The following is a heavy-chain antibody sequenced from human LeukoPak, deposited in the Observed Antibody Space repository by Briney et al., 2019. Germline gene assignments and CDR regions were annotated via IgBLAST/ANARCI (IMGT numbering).Heavy chain of an antibody. V-gene: IGHV4-59*01. CDR1: GGSISSYY. Sequence: SETLSLTCTVSGGSISSYYWSWIRQPPGKGLEWIGYIHYSGSTNYNPSLTSRVTISVDTSKNQFSLKLSSVTAADTAVYYCARGGPRYGSGSYYWGQGTLVTVSS. D-gene: IGHD3-10*01. CDR2: IHYSGST. J-gene: IGHJ4*02. CDR3: ARGGPRYGSGSYY.